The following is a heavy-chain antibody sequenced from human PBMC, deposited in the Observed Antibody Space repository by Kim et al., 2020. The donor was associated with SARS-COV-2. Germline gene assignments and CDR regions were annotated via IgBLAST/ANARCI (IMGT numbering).Heavy chain of an antibody. D-gene: IGHD3-22*01. CDR3: ATDYYDSSGYYS. V-gene: IGHV4-59*01. J-gene: IGHJ4*02. Sequence: NYTPSLKSRVTISVDTSKNQFTLKLSSVTAADTAVYYCATDYYDSSGYYSWGQGTLVTVSS.